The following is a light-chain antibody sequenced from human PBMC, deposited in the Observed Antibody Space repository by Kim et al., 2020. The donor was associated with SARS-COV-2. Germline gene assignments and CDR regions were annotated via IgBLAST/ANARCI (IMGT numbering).Light chain of an antibody. J-gene: IGLJ3*02. CDR3: QVWDSTIDHRVV. CDR2: YDS. CDR1: NMGGKS. Sequence: PGKTASISCGGNNMGGKSVPWCQQKPGQAPVLVISYDSDRPSGIPERFSGSNSGNTATLTISRVEAGDEADYYCQVWDSTIDHRVVFGGGTQLTVL. V-gene: IGLV3-21*04.